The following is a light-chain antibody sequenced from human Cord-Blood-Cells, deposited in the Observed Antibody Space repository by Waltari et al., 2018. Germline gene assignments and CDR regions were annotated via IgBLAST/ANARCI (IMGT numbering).Light chain of an antibody. CDR3: SSYAGSNNYV. V-gene: IGLV2-8*01. CDR1: SRDAGGYNY. Sequence: QSALTQPPSASGSPGQSVTISCPGTSRDAGGYNYVLWYQQHPGKAPKLMIYEVSKRPSGVPDRFSGSKSGNTASLTVSGLQAEDEADYYCSSYAGSNNYVFGTGTKVTVL. J-gene: IGLJ1*01. CDR2: EVS.